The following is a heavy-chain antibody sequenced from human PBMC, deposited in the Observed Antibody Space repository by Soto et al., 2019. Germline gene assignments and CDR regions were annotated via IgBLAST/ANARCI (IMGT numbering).Heavy chain of an antibody. V-gene: IGHV3-21*01. D-gene: IGHD1-1*01. J-gene: IGHJ6*02. CDR1: GFTFSSYS. Sequence: SLRLSCAASGFTFSSYSMNWVRQAPGKGLEWVSSISSSSSYIYYADSVKGRFTISRDNAKNSLYLQMNSLRAEDTAVYYCARSPQLEDYYYGMDVWGQGTTVTVSS. CDR3: ARSPQLEDYYYGMDV. CDR2: ISSSSSYI.